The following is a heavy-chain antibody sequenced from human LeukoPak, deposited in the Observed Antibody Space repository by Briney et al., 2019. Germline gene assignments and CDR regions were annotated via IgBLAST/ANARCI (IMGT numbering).Heavy chain of an antibody. Sequence: GGSLRLSCAASGFTFSSYWMSWVRQAPGKGLEWVANINQDGSEKYYVDSVKGRFTISRDNAKNSLYLQMNSLRADDTAVYYCARGGAAAGHRLEYFHHWGQGTLVTVSS. CDR3: ARGGAAAGHRLEYFHH. V-gene: IGHV3-7*01. CDR1: GFTFSSYW. J-gene: IGHJ1*01. CDR2: INQDGSEK. D-gene: IGHD6-13*01.